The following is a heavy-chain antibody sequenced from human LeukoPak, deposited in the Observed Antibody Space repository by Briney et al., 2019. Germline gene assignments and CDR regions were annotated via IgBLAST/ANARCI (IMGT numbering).Heavy chain of an antibody. CDR3: ATGFRVPAG. CDR1: GFTFSSYA. D-gene: IGHD3-3*01. J-gene: IGHJ4*02. CDR2: ISGSGGST. V-gene: IGHV3-23*01. Sequence: PGGSLRLSCAASGFTFSSYAMTWVRQAPGEGLEWVSAISGSGGSTYYADSVKGRFTISGDNSKNTLYLQMNSLRAEDTAVYYCATGFRVPAGWGQGTLVTVSS.